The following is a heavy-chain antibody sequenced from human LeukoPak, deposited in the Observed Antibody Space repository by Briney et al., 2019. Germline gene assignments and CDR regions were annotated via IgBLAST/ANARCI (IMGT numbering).Heavy chain of an antibody. CDR2: ISGSGGST. CDR3: AKGEGRGVGGKSEF. V-gene: IGHV3-23*01. D-gene: IGHD4-23*01. Sequence: PGGSLRLSCAASGFTFSSYAMSWVRQAPGKGLEWVSAISGSGGSTYYADSVKGRFTISRDNSKNTLYLQMNSLRAEDTAVYYCAKGEGRGVGGKSEFWGQGTLVTVSS. CDR1: GFTFSSYA. J-gene: IGHJ4*02.